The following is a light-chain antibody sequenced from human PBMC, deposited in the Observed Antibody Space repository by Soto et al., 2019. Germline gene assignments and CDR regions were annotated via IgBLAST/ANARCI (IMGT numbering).Light chain of an antibody. CDR2: GAP. V-gene: IGKV3-20*01. Sequence: EIVLTQSPGTLSMSPGERATLSCRASQSLSSSSLAWYQQKPGQAPRLLISGAPSRAADIPDRFSGSGSGTDFTLTINRLEPEDVASYYCQKYDSAPTFGQGTKVDIK. CDR1: QSLSSSS. CDR3: QKYDSAPT. J-gene: IGKJ1*01.